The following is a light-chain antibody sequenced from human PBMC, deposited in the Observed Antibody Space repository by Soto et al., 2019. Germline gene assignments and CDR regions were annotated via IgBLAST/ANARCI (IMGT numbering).Light chain of an antibody. Sequence: DIQMTQSPSTLSASVGDRVTITCRASQSISSWLAWYQQKPGKAPKLLIYKASSLESGVPSRCSGSGSGTEVTLTISSLQPDDFATYYCQQYKSYPWTFGQGTKVEIK. CDR3: QQYKSYPWT. CDR1: QSISSW. J-gene: IGKJ1*01. V-gene: IGKV1-5*03. CDR2: KAS.